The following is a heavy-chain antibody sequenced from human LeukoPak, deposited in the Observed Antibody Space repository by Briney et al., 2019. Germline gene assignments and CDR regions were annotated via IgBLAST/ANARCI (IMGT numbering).Heavy chain of an antibody. V-gene: IGHV3-48*01. CDR3: ARTYGSGSLDY. J-gene: IGHJ4*02. CDR1: GFAFSNHN. Sequence: PGGSLRLSCVVSGFAFSNHNMDWVRHAPGKGLEWVSYITGSGDAIFYADSVRGRFTISRDNAKDSVYLQMNSLRAEDTAVYDCARTYGSGSLDYGGQGTLVTVSS. D-gene: IGHD2-15*01. CDR2: ITGSGDAI.